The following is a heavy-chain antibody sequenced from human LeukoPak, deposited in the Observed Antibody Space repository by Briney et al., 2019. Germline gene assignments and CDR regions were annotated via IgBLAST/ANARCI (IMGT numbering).Heavy chain of an antibody. J-gene: IGHJ4*02. CDR2: IATNTGNP. CDR3: ARDASTIRFDY. CDR1: GYTFTTHS. Sequence: GASVKVSCKASGYTFTTHSINWLRRAAGQGLEWMGWIATNTGNPTYAWGFTGRFVFYLDNSVSTAYMQISSLKAEDTAVYYCARDASTIRFDYWGQGTLVTVSS. V-gene: IGHV7-4-1*02. D-gene: IGHD5-24*01.